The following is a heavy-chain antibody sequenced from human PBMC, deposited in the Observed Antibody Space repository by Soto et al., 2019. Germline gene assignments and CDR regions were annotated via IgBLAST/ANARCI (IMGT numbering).Heavy chain of an antibody. CDR3: ARDPRGGMDV. V-gene: IGHV4-30-2*01. CDR1: GGSISSGGYS. J-gene: IGHJ6*02. CDR2: IYHSGST. Sequence: PSETLSLTCAVSGGSISSGGYSWSWIRQPPGKGLEWIGYIYHSGSTYYNPSLKSRVTISVDRSKNQFSLKLSSVTAADTAVYYCARDPRGGMDVWGQGTTVTV.